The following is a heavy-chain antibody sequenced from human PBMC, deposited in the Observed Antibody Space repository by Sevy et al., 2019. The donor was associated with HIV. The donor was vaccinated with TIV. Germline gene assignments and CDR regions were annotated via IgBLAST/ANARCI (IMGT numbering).Heavy chain of an antibody. Sequence: SETLSLTCAVSGGSISSYYWSWFRQPAGKGLEWIGRIYTSGTTNYNPSLESRVTVSVDTSRNQFSLKLTSVTAADTAIYYCARARIVDGYYYYMDVWGKGTTVTVSS. CDR3: ARARIVDGYYYYMDV. V-gene: IGHV4-4*07. J-gene: IGHJ6*03. CDR1: GGSISSYY. D-gene: IGHD1-26*01. CDR2: IYTSGTT.